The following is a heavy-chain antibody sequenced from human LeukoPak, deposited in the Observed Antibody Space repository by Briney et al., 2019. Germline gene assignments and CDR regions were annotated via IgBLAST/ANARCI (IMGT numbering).Heavy chain of an antibody. CDR2: IYPGDSDT. CDR1: GYSFTSYW. V-gene: IGHV5-51*01. J-gene: IGHJ4*02. D-gene: IGHD3-9*01. CDR3: ARQEYVLRYFDWLPSPLYYFDY. Sequence: GESLKISCKGSGYSFTSYWIGWVRQMPGKGLEWMGIIYPGDSDTRYSPSFQGQVTISADKSISTAYLQWSSLKASDTAMYYCARQEYVLRYFDWLPSPLYYFDYWGQGTLVTVSS.